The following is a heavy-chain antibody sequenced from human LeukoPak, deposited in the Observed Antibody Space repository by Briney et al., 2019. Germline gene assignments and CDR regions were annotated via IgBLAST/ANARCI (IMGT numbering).Heavy chain of an antibody. Sequence: ASVKVSCKASGGTFSSYAISWVRQAPGQGLEWMGIINPSGGSTSYAQKFQGRVTMTRDTSTSTVYMELSSLRSEDTAVYYCASQRRYCSGGSCFTPGAGLTDYWGQGTLVTVSS. CDR2: INPSGGST. J-gene: IGHJ4*02. CDR1: GGTFSSYA. V-gene: IGHV1-46*01. D-gene: IGHD2-15*01. CDR3: ASQRRYCSGGSCFTPGAGLTDY.